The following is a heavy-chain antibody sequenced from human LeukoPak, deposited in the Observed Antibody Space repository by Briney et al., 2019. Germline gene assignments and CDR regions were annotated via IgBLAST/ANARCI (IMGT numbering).Heavy chain of an antibody. CDR1: GGSVSSGSYY. V-gene: IGHV4-61*01. CDR2: IYYSGST. CDR3: AINYYDSSGYYN. Sequence: SETLSLTCTVSGGSVSSGSYYWSWIRQPPGKGLEWIGYIYYSGSTNYNPSLKSRVTISVDTSKNQLSLKLSSVTAADTAVYYCAINYYDSSGYYNWGQGTLVTVSS. D-gene: IGHD3-22*01. J-gene: IGHJ4*02.